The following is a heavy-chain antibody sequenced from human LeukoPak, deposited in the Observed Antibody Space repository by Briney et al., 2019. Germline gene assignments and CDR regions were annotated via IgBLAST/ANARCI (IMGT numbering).Heavy chain of an antibody. V-gene: IGHV3-21*01. Sequence: GGSLRLSCAASGFTFSSYSMNWVRQAPGKGLEWVSSISSSSSYIYYADSVKGRFTISRDNAKNSLYLQMNSLRAEDTAVYYCARDPTGIAARPRGPDYWGQGTLVTVSS. CDR2: ISSSSSYI. J-gene: IGHJ4*02. CDR1: GFTFSSYS. D-gene: IGHD6-6*01. CDR3: ARDPTGIAARPRGPDY.